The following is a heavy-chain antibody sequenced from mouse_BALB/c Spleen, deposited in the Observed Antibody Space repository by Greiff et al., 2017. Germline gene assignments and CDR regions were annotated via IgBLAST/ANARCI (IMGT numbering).Heavy chain of an antibody. J-gene: IGHJ3*01. D-gene: IGHD1-1*01. CDR1: GYSITSDYA. V-gene: IGHV3-2*02. CDR3: ARGGSPPWCAY. CDR2: ISYSGST. Sequence: EVKLVESGPGLVKPSQSLSLTCTVTGYSITSDYAWNWIRQFPGNKLEWMGYISYSGSTSYNPSLKSRISITRDTSKNQFFLQLNSVTTEDTATYYCARGGSPPWCAYWGQGTLVTVSA.